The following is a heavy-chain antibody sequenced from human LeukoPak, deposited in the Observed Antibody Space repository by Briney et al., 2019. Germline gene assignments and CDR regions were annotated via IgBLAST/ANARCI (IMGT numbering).Heavy chain of an antibody. CDR1: GFTFSSYT. CDR2: ITTSDGNT. Sequence: GGSLRLSCAASGFTFSSYTMSWVRQAPGKGLEWVSTITTSDGNTYYADSVKGRLTVSRDNSKNTLFLQMNSLRAEDTAVYYCAKDGGLWVSAHWGDSWGRGTLVTVSS. J-gene: IGHJ4*02. CDR3: AKDGGLWVSAHWGDS. V-gene: IGHV3-23*01. D-gene: IGHD7-27*01.